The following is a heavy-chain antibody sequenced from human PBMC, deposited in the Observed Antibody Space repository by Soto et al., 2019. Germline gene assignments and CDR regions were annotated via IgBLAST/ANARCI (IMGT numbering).Heavy chain of an antibody. CDR3: ARDLNILTGSDY. CDR1: GFTFSGLG. V-gene: IGHV3-33*01. Sequence: GGSLRLSCAASGFTFSGLGMHWVRQAPGKGLEWVAVIRYDGSNIYYADAVKGRFTISRDNSKDTLYLQMNSLRADDTAVYYCARDLNILTGSDYWGQGTLVTVSS. J-gene: IGHJ4*02. CDR2: IRYDGSNI. D-gene: IGHD3-9*01.